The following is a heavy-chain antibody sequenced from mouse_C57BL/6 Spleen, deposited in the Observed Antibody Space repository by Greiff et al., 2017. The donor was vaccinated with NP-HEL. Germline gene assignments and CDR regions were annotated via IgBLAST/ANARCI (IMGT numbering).Heavy chain of an antibody. J-gene: IGHJ3*01. V-gene: IGHV1-64*01. CDR2: IHPNSGST. CDR3: ARLGDYGHEAY. Sequence: QVHVKQSGAELVKPGASVKLSCKASGYTFTSYWMHWVKQRPGQGLEWIGMIHPNSGSTNYNEKFKSKATLTVDKSSSTAYMQLSSLTSEDSAVYYCARLGDYGHEAYWGQGTLVTVSA. CDR1: GYTFTSYW. D-gene: IGHD2-4*01.